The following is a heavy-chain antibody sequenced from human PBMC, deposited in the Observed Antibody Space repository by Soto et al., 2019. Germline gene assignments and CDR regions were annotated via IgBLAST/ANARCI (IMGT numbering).Heavy chain of an antibody. Sequence: EVRLLESGGGLVQPGGSLRLYCAGSGFTSSNYSMSWVRQAPGKGLEWVSTTSGSGHYIQYRDSVKGRFTISRDNSKNTLYLQMNRLRAEDTAVYYCAGGAMVTSYYYGLDVWGQGTTVTVSS. V-gene: IGHV3-23*01. D-gene: IGHD5-18*01. CDR3: AGGAMVTSYYYGLDV. CDR2: TSGSGHYI. J-gene: IGHJ6*02. CDR1: GFTSSNYS.